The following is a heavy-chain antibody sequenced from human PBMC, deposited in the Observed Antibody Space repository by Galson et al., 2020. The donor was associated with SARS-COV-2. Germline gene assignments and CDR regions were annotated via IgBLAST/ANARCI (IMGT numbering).Heavy chain of an antibody. CDR2: INPSGTT. CDR3: ARGGGHYTSGSFLAF. Sequence: SETLSLSCAVYGESFSGYYWTWVRQSPGKGLEWIGEINPSGTTNYNPSLKSRVTLSADRSKNQFSLKLNSVTAADMAVYFCARGGGHYTSGSFLAFWGQGTLVTVSS. J-gene: IGHJ4*02. CDR1: GESFSGYY. D-gene: IGHD3-10*01. V-gene: IGHV4-34*01.